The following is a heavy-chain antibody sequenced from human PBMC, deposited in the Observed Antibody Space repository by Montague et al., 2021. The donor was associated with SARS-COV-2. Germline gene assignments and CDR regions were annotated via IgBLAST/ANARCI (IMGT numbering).Heavy chain of an antibody. D-gene: IGHD3-10*01. CDR1: GGSISSSSYY. V-gene: IGHV4-39*07. CDR2: INRIGHT. CDR3: AEGFTSWSGAGY. J-gene: IGHJ1*01. Sequence: SETLSLTCTVSGGSISSSSYYWGWIRQPPGKGLEWIGEINRIGHTNYNPSLESRFTISVDTSKNQFSLKLSSVTAADTAVYYCAEGFTSWSGAGYWSQGTPVTVSS.